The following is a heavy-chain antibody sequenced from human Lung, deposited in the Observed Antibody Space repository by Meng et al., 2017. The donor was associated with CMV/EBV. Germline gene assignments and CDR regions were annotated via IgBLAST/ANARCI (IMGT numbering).Heavy chain of an antibody. CDR3: AKVYRRSHRLHGSFPDHYYGMDV. Sequence: GGSXRLXCAASGFSFSSSGMHWVRQAPGKGLEWVAFIRYDGSNKYYADSVKGRFTISRDNSKNTLYLQMNSLRGEDTALYYCAKVYRRSHRLHGSFPDHYYGMDVWXQGTTVTVSS. CDR1: GFSFSSSG. V-gene: IGHV3-30*02. CDR2: IRYDGSNK. D-gene: IGHD1-26*01. J-gene: IGHJ6*02.